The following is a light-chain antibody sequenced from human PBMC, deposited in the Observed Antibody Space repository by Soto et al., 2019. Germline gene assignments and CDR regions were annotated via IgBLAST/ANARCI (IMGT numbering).Light chain of an antibody. CDR2: AAS. Sequence: AIRMTQSPSSLSASTGDRVTITCRASQGISSYLAWYQQKTGKAPKLLIYAASTLQSGVPSRFSGSGSGTDFTLTISCLQSEDFATYYCQQYYSYWWTFGQGTKVEIK. CDR1: QGISSY. J-gene: IGKJ1*01. V-gene: IGKV1-8*01. CDR3: QQYYSYWWT.